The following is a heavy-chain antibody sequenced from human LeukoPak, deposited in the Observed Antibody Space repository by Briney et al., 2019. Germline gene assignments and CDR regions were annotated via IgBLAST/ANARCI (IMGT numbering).Heavy chain of an antibody. J-gene: IGHJ4*02. D-gene: IGHD6-13*01. CDR2: INHSGST. Sequence: PSETLSLTCAVYGGSFSGYYWSWIRQPPGKGLEWIGEINHSGSTNYNPSLKSRVTMSVDTSKSQFSLKLSSVTAADTAVYYCARDTAAAPGGLTRYYFDYWGQGTLVTVSS. CDR3: ARDTAAAPGGLTRYYFDY. CDR1: GGSFSGYY. V-gene: IGHV4-34*01.